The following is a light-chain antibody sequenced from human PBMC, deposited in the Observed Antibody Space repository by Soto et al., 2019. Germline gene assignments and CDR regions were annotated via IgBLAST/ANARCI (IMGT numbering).Light chain of an antibody. J-gene: IGKJ5*01. CDR3: QQYGSSPIT. V-gene: IGKV3-20*01. CDR2: GAS. Sequence: EIVLTQSLGTLSFSPVERSTLSCRASQSVSSSYLAWYPQKPGQAPRLLIYGASSRATGIPDRFSGSGSGTDFTLTISRLEPEDFAVYYCQQYGSSPITCGQGKRREIK. CDR1: QSVSSSY.